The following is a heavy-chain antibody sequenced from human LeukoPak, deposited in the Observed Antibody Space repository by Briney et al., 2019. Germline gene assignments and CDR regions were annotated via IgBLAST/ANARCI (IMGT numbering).Heavy chain of an antibody. V-gene: IGHV3-53*01. CDR3: ARASTRVVTVSITVAGTVDC. Sequence: GGSLRLSCAASGFTVSSNYMSWVRQAPGKGLEWVSVIYSGGSTYYADSVKGRFTISRDNSNNTLYLQMNSLRAEDTAVYYCARASTRVVTVSITVAGTVDCWGQGTLVTVSS. CDR2: IYSGGST. J-gene: IGHJ4*02. D-gene: IGHD6-19*01. CDR1: GFTVSSNY.